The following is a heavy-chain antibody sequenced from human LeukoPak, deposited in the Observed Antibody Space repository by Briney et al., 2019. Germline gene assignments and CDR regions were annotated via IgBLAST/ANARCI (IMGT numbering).Heavy chain of an antibody. D-gene: IGHD3-10*01. Sequence: SETLSLTCTVSSGSISSFYWTWIRQPAGKGLEWIGRIFTSGSTNYNPSLKSRVTMSVDTAKNQFSLKLTSDCARGRYGSGSYFFDYWGQGSLVTVSS. V-gene: IGHV4-4*07. CDR1: SGSISSFY. CDR3: YFFDY. CDR2: IFTSGST. J-gene: IGHJ4*02.